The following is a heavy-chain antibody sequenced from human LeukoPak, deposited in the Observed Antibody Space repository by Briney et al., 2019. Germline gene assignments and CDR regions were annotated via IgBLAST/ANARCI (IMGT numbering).Heavy chain of an antibody. Sequence: GGSLRLSCAASGFTFSSYAMHWVRQAPGKGLEYVSGISSNGGSTYYANSVKGRFTISRDNSKNTLYLQMGSPRAEDMAVYYCARKGGYHYALDYWGQGTLVTVSS. CDR2: ISSNGGST. D-gene: IGHD3-16*01. CDR3: ARKGGYHYALDY. CDR1: GFTFSSYA. V-gene: IGHV3-64*01. J-gene: IGHJ4*02.